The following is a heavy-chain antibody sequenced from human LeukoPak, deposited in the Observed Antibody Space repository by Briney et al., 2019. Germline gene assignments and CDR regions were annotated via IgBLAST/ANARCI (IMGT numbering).Heavy chain of an antibody. D-gene: IGHD5-18*01. CDR3: ARDTAMVRSRYMDV. CDR2: IIPIFGTA. V-gene: IGHV1-69*05. CDR1: GGTFSSYA. Sequence: SVKVSCKASGGTFSSYAISWVRQAPGQGLEWMGRIIPIFGTANYAQKFQGRVTITTDESTSTAYMELSSLRSEDTAVYYCARDTAMVRSRYMDVWGKGTTATVSS. J-gene: IGHJ6*03.